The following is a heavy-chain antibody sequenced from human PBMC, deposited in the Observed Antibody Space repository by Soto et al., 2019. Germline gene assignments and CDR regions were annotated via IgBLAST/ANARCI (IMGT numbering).Heavy chain of an antibody. CDR2: IYYSGST. Sequence: PSETLSLTCTVSGGSISRGDYYWSWIRQPPGKGLDWIGYIYYSGSTYYNPSLRSRVSISADTSENQFSLKVKSVTVADTAVYYCASTYYTGDSGPYDYWGQGTLVTVSS. J-gene: IGHJ4*02. D-gene: IGHD1-26*01. V-gene: IGHV4-30-4*01. CDR3: ASTYYTGDSGPYDY. CDR1: GGSISRGDYY.